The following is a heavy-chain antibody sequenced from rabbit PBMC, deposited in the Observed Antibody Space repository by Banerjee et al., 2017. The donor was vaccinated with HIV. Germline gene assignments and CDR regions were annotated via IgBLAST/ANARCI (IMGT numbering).Heavy chain of an antibody. CDR2: IGTGSGNT. D-gene: IGHD4-1*01. CDR1: GFSFSSGYY. CDR3: ARYLAGVIGWNFGL. J-gene: IGHJ4*01. Sequence: QEQLEESGGDLVKPEGSLTLTCTASGFSFSSGYYMSWVRQAPGKGLEWIGCIGTGSGNTYYASWAKVRCTITRSTSLNTVDLKMTSLTFADTATYFCARYLAGVIGWNFGLWCPGTLFTVS. V-gene: IGHV1S43*01.